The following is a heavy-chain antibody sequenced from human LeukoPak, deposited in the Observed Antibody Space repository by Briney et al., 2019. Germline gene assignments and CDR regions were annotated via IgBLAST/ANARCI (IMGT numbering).Heavy chain of an antibody. CDR1: GYIFTNYG. Sequence: ASVKVSCKASGYIFTNYGISWVRQAPGRGLEWMGWISAYNGNTNYAQKLQGRVTMTTDTSTTTAYMELRSLRSDDTAVYYCARGGVVPPAVVNWFGPWGQGALVTVSS. CDR3: ARGGVVPPAVVNWFGP. J-gene: IGHJ5*02. V-gene: IGHV1-18*01. D-gene: IGHD2-2*01. CDR2: ISAYNGNT.